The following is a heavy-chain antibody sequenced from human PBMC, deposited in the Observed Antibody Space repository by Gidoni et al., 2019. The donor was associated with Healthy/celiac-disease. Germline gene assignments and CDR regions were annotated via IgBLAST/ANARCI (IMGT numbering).Heavy chain of an antibody. CDR3: ARGPVTGPLF. J-gene: IGHJ4*02. Sequence: QLLESGGDLVQPGGSLRLTCAAYGFTMSRNAMNWLRQTPGKGLEWVSGLGRSDNNPYYADPVEGRFTISRDNSRNTLYLQMNSLRAEDTAVYFCARGPVTGPLFWGQGTLVTVSS. CDR2: LGRSDNNP. D-gene: IGHD6-19*01. CDR1: GFTMSRNA. V-gene: IGHV3-23*01.